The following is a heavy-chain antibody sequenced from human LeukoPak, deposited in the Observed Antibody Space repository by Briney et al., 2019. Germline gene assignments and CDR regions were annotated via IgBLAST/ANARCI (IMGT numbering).Heavy chain of an antibody. V-gene: IGHV3-23*01. CDR2: ISGSGGST. CDR1: GFTFSSYA. D-gene: IGHD4-11*01. CDR3: ATPGPQCREN. J-gene: IGHJ4*02. Sequence: GGSLRLSCAASGFTFSSYAMSWVRQAPGKGLEWVSAISGSGGSTYYADSMKGRFTISRDNTKNTLYLQMNSLRAEDTAIYYCATPGPQCRENWAQGTLVNVA.